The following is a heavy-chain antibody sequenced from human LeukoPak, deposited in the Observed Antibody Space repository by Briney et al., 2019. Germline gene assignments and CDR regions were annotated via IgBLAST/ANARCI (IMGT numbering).Heavy chain of an antibody. CDR2: INHSGST. Sequence: PSETLSHTCAVYGGSFSGYYWSWLRQPPGKGLEWIGEINHSGSTNYNPSLKSRVTISVDTSKNQFSLKLSSVTAADTAVYYCARDGDFNPTVPFDIWGQGTMVTVSS. CDR1: GGSFSGYY. D-gene: IGHD4-17*01. V-gene: IGHV4-34*01. J-gene: IGHJ3*02. CDR3: ARDGDFNPTVPFDI.